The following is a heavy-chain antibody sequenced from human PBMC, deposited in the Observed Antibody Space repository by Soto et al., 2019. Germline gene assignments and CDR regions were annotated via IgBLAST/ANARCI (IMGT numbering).Heavy chain of an antibody. CDR1: GFTFSSYA. CDR3: ASQNYGDLQSDPHFDY. V-gene: IGHV3-30-3*01. D-gene: IGHD4-17*01. J-gene: IGHJ4*02. Sequence: QVQLVESGGGVVQPGRSLRLSCAASGFTFSSYAMHWVRQAPGKGLEWVAVISYDGSNKYYADSVKGRFTISRDNSKNTLYLQMNSLRAEDTAVYYCASQNYGDLQSDPHFDYWGQGTLVTVSS. CDR2: ISYDGSNK.